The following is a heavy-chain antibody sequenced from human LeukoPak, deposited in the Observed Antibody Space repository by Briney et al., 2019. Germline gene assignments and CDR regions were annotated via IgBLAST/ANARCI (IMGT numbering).Heavy chain of an antibody. D-gene: IGHD6-19*01. CDR2: INPNSGNT. CDR1: GYTFTSYD. Sequence: ASVKVSCKASGYTFTSYDINWVRQATAQGLEWMGWINPNSGNTGYAQKFQGRVTMTRNTSISTAYMELSSLRSEDTAVYYCARGGYSSGWALEAFDIWGQETMVTVSS. CDR3: ARGGYSSGWALEAFDI. V-gene: IGHV1-8*01. J-gene: IGHJ3*02.